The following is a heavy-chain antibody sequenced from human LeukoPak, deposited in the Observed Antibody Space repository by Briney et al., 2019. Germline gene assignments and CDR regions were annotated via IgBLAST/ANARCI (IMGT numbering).Heavy chain of an antibody. CDR2: VPHTGST. V-gene: IGHV4-34*01. CDR3: ARGPAAVHP. D-gene: IGHD6-13*01. Sequence: SETLSLTCAVHGYSLTNHYWIWIRQPPGKGLEWIAEVPHTGSTNYNPSFKSRVTISVGTSKNQFFLNLTSVTAADTAVYYCARGPAAVHPWGQGILVTVSS. J-gene: IGHJ5*02. CDR1: GYSLTNHY.